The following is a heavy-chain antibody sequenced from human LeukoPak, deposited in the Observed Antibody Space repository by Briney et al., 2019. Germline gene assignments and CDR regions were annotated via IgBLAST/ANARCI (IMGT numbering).Heavy chain of an antibody. Sequence: GGSLRLSCAASGFTFSSFWMSWVRQAPGKGLEWVANIKQDGSEKYYVDSVKGRFTISRDNAKNSLYLQVNSLRAEDTAVYYCARSPAYNWNGHAFDIWGQGTMVTVSS. J-gene: IGHJ3*02. CDR3: ARSPAYNWNGHAFDI. CDR1: GFTFSSFW. CDR2: IKQDGSEK. V-gene: IGHV3-7*03. D-gene: IGHD1-1*01.